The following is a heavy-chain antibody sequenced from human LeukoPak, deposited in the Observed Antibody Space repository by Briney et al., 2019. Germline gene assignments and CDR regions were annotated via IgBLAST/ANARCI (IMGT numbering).Heavy chain of an antibody. CDR3: ARERIAARPDFEGFDY. J-gene: IGHJ4*02. Sequence: ASVKVSCKASGYTFTGYDMHWVRQAPGQGLEWMGWINPNSGGTNYAQKFQGRVTMTRDTSISTAYMELSRLRSDDTAVYYCARERIAARPDFEGFDYWGQGTLVTVSS. CDR2: INPNSGGT. CDR1: GYTFTGYD. V-gene: IGHV1-2*02. D-gene: IGHD6-6*01.